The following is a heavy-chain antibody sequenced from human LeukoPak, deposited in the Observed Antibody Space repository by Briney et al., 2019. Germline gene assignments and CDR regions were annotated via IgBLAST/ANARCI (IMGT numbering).Heavy chain of an antibody. CDR2: IYASGGDT. Sequence: ASVKVSCKASGYTYTNYHVHWVRQAPGQGLEWMGIIYASGGDTRFAQKFQGRVTMTRDTSTTTVYMDLSTLRSEDTAVYFCATEPPGAYYFHYWGQGTLVTVSS. D-gene: IGHD4-17*01. J-gene: IGHJ4*02. CDR3: ATEPPGAYYFHY. CDR1: GYTYTNYH. V-gene: IGHV1-46*01.